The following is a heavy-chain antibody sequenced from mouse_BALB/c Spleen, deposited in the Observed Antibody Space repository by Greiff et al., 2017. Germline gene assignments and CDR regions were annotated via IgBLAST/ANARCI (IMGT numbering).Heavy chain of an antibody. D-gene: IGHD1-1*01. CDR3: TGGDYYGSSYRY. Sequence: EVQLQQSGTVLARPGASVKMSCKASGYTFTSYWMHWVKQRPGQGLEWIGAIYPGNSDTSYNQKFKGKAKLTAVTSTSTAYMELSSLTNEDSAVYYCTGGDYYGSSYRYWGQGTTLTVSS. CDR1: GYTFTSYW. J-gene: IGHJ2*01. V-gene: IGHV1-5*01. CDR2: IYPGNSDT.